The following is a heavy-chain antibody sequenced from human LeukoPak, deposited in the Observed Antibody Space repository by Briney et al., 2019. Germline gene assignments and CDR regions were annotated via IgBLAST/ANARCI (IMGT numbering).Heavy chain of an antibody. Sequence: PSETLSLTCTVSGGSISSGGYYWSWIRQPPGKGLEWIGYIYHSGSTYYSPSLKSRVTISVDRSKSQFSLKLSSVTAADTAVYYCARDKYSGSDGDYWGQGTLVTVSS. J-gene: IGHJ4*02. CDR3: ARDKYSGSDGDY. CDR2: IYHSGST. V-gene: IGHV4-30-2*01. CDR1: GGSISSGGYY. D-gene: IGHD1-26*01.